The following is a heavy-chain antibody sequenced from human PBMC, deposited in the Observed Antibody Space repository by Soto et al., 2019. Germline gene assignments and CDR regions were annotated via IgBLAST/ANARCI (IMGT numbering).Heavy chain of an antibody. CDR2: IDWNDVK. Sequence: PTLVNPTQTLTLTCTFSGFSLITTGMCVSWIRQLPGKALEWLALIDWNDVKYYNTSLQTRLTISKDTSTNQVVLTMTNMDPVDTATYYCARSNSRTTRAFDIWGQGTMVTVSS. J-gene: IGHJ3*02. D-gene: IGHD1-7*01. CDR3: ARSNSRTTRAFDI. V-gene: IGHV2-70*01. CDR1: GFSLITTGMC.